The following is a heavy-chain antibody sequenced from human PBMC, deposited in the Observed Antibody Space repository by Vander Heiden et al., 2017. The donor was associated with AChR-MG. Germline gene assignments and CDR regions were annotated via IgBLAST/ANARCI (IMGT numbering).Heavy chain of an antibody. CDR1: GGSISSYY. Sequence: QVQLQESGPGLVKPSETLSLTCTVSGGSISSYYWSWIRQPPGKGLEWIGYIYYSGSTNYNTSLKRRVTISVDTSKNQFSRKLSSVTAAETAVYYCARDWEYPDYGEILGWFDPWGHGTLVTVSS. CDR2: IYYSGST. CDR3: ARDWEYPDYGEILGWFDP. V-gene: IGHV4-59*01. D-gene: IGHD4-17*01. J-gene: IGHJ5*02.